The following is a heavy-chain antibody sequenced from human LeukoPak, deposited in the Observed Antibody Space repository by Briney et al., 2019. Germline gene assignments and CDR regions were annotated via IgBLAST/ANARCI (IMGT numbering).Heavy chain of an antibody. Sequence: PGGSLRLSCAASGFTFSSYAMSWVRQPPGKGLEWIGEINHSGSTNYNPSLKSRVTISVDTSKNQFSLKLSSVTAADTAVYYCAREPGGYWGQGTLVTVSS. CDR1: GFTFSSYA. CDR3: AREPGGY. J-gene: IGHJ4*02. D-gene: IGHD4-23*01. V-gene: IGHV4-34*01. CDR2: INHSGST.